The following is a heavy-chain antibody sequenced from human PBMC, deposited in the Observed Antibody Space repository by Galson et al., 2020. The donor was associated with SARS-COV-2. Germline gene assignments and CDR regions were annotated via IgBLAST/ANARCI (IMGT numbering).Heavy chain of an antibody. CDR2: ISAYNGNT. CDR3: ARGRRVVPAAASTYYYYYGMDV. Sequence: ASVKVSCKASGYTFTSYGISWVRQAPGQGLEWMGWISAYNGNTNYAQKLQGRVTMTTDTSTSTAYMELRSLRSDDTAVYYCARGRRVVPAAASTYYYYYGMDVWGQGTTVTVSS. D-gene: IGHD2-2*01. CDR1: GYTFTSYG. J-gene: IGHJ6*02. V-gene: IGHV1-18*01.